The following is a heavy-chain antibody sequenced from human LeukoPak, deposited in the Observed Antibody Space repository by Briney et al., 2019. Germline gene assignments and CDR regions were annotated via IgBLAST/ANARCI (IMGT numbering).Heavy chain of an antibody. CDR1: GFTFSSYG. CDR2: IRYDGSNK. Sequence: GGSLRLSCAASGFTFSSYGMHWVRQAPGKGLEWVAFIRYDGSNKYYADSVKGRFTISRDNSKNTLYLQMNSLRAEDTAVYYCAKSTAAAGYYYYYYMDVWGKGTTVTVSS. J-gene: IGHJ6*03. CDR3: AKSTAAAGYYYYYYMDV. V-gene: IGHV3-30*02. D-gene: IGHD6-13*01.